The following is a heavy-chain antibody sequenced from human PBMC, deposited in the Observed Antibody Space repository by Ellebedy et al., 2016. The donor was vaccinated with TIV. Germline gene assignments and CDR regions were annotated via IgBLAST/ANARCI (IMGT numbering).Heavy chain of an antibody. CDR3: ARDLMASGWFDP. J-gene: IGHJ5*02. D-gene: IGHD3-10*01. CDR1: GGSISSYY. CDR2: IYYSWST. V-gene: IGHV4-59*01. Sequence: MPSETLSLTCTVSGGSISSYYWNWIRQPPGKGLEWIGSIYYSWSTNYNPSLKSRVTISVDTSKNQFSLKLSSVTAADTAVYYCARDLMASGWFDPWGQGTLVTVSS.